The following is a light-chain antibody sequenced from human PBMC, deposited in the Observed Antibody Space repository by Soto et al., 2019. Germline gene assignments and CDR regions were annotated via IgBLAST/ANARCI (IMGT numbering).Light chain of an antibody. CDR3: QQYNKCPQT. CDR2: GAS. J-gene: IGKJ1*01. V-gene: IGKV3-15*01. CDR1: QSVATN. Sequence: EAVLTQSPATLSVFPGKRATLSCRASQSVATNLAWYQQRPGQAPRLLIYGASKRAIGLPARFSGSGSGTEFTLTITSLQSEDFAVYYCQQYNKCPQTFGQGTKVDIK.